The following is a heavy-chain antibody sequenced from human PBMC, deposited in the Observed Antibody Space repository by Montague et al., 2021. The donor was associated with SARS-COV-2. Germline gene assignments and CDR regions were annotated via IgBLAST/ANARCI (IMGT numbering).Heavy chain of an antibody. CDR3: ARFYRVIPAASFDY. J-gene: IGHJ4*02. Sequence: SETLSLTCTVSGGSISSSSYYWGWIRQPQGKGLEWIGSNNYSGSTYYNPTLKSRVTIYIDTSKNQFSLKLSSVTAADTAVYYCARFYRVIPAASFDYWGQGTLVTVSS. CDR2: NNYSGST. D-gene: IGHD2-2*01. V-gene: IGHV4-39*01. CDR1: GGSISSSSYY.